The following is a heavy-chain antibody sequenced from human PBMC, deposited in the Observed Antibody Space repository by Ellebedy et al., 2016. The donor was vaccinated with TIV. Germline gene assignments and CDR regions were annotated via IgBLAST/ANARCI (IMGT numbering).Heavy chain of an antibody. D-gene: IGHD3-10*01. CDR3: ARDMVQGMVARYLWFDY. CDR1: GYTLRDYG. J-gene: IGHJ4*02. Sequence: ASVKVSCKASGYTLRDYGMSWVRQAPGQGLEWMGIINPSGGSTSYAQKLQGRITMTRDRSTSTVYMELSSLRSEDTAVYYCARDMVQGMVARYLWFDYWGQGTLVTVSS. V-gene: IGHV1-46*04. CDR2: INPSGGST.